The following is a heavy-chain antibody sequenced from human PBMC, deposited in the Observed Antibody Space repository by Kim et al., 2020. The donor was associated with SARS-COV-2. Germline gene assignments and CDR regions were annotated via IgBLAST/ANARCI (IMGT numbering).Heavy chain of an antibody. Sequence: ASVKVSCKASGYTFTSYGISWVRQAPGQGLEWMGWISAYNGNTNYAQKLQGRVTMTTDTSTSTAYMELRSLRSDDTAVYYCASGRGSTGGPYYYYGMDVWGQGTTVTVSS. V-gene: IGHV1-18*01. CDR3: ASGRGSTGGPYYYYGMDV. D-gene: IGHD2-15*01. CDR1: GYTFTSYG. J-gene: IGHJ6*02. CDR2: ISAYNGNT.